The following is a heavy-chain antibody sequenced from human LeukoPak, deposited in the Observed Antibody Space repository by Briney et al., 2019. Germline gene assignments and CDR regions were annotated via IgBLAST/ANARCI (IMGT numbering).Heavy chain of an antibody. CDR1: GLTFSDYY. CDR3: ASSLNTVIISPYYFDY. Sequence: PGGSLRLSCAASGLTFSDYYMGWIRQAPGQGQEWISYISANGITTYYADSVKGRFTISRDNARNSLSLYMNFLRAEDTAVYYCASSLNTVIISPYYFDYWGQGALVTVSS. J-gene: IGHJ4*02. V-gene: IGHV3-11*04. CDR2: ISANGITT. D-gene: IGHD4-11*01.